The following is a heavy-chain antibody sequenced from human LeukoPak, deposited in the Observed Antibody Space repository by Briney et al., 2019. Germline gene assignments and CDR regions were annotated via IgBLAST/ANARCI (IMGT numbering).Heavy chain of an antibody. V-gene: IGHV6-1*01. CDR3: ARLTGFWSYYYYGMDV. CDR2: TYYRSKWYN. J-gene: IGHJ6*02. CDR1: GDSVSSNSAA. D-gene: IGHD7-27*01. Sequence: SQTLSLTCAISGDSVSSNSAAWNWIRQSPSRGLEWLGRTYYRSKWYNDYAVSVKSRITINSDTSKNQFSLQLNSVTPEDTAVYYCARLTGFWSYYYYGMDVWGQGTTVTVSS.